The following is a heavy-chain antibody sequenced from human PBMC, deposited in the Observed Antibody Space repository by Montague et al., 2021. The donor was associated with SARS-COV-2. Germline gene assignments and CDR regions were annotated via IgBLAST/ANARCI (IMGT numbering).Heavy chain of an antibody. CDR1: GFTFSSYE. Sequence: SLRLSCAASGFTFSSYEMNWVRQAPGKGLEWVPYISSSGSTIYYADSVKGRFTISRDSAKNSLYLQMNSLRAEDTAVYYCAATSGDIVVVVAAYYGMDVWGQGTTVTVSS. CDR2: ISSSGSTI. V-gene: IGHV3-48*03. D-gene: IGHD2-15*01. CDR3: AATSGDIVVVVAAYYGMDV. J-gene: IGHJ6*02.